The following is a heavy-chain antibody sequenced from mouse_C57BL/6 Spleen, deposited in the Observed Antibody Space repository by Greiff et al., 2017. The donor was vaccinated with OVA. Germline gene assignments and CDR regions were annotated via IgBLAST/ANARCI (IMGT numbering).Heavy chain of an antibody. CDR3: AREGLRGSFDY. J-gene: IGHJ2*01. CDR2: ISDGGSYT. D-gene: IGHD2-4*01. CDR1: GFTFSSYA. Sequence: DVKLVESGGGLVKPGGSLKLSCAASGFTFSSYAMSWVRQTPEKRLEWVATISDGGSYTYYPDNVKGRFTISRDNAKNTLYLQMSHLKSEDTAMYYCAREGLRGSFDYWGQGTTLTVSS. V-gene: IGHV5-4*01.